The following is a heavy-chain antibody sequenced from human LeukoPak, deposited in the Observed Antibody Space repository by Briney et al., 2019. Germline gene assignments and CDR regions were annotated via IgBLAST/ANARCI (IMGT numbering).Heavy chain of an antibody. V-gene: IGHV6-1*01. CDR1: GDSVSSNSAA. CDR2: TYYRSKWYN. CDR3: ARSYYYDSSGYYNY. Sequence: SQTLSLTCAISGDSVSSNSAAWNWNRQSPSRGLEWLGRTYYRSKWYNDYAVSVKSRITINPDTSKNQFSLQLNSVTPEDTAVYYCARSYYYDSSGYYNYWGQGTLVTVSS. D-gene: IGHD3-22*01. J-gene: IGHJ4*02.